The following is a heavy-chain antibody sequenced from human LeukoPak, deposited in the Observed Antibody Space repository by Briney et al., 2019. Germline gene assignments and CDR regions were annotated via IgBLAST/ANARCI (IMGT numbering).Heavy chain of an antibody. CDR1: GFTFSSYA. J-gene: IGHJ4*02. D-gene: IGHD4-23*01. V-gene: IGHV3-64*01. CDR3: ARHRGNSAGYFDH. CDR2: ISSNGGST. Sequence: PGGSLRLSCAASGFTFSSYAMHWVRQAPGKGLEYVSAISSNGGSTYYANSVKGRFTISRDNSKNTLYLQMGSLRAEDMAVYYCARHRGNSAGYFDHWGQGTLVTVSS.